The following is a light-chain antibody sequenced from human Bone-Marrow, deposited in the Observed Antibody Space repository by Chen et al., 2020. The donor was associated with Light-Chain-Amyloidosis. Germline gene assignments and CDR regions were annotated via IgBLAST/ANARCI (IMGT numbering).Light chain of an antibody. J-gene: IGLJ3*02. CDR2: EDG. V-gene: IGLV6-57*01. CDR3: QSYQGSSQGV. Sequence: NFMLTQPHSVSESPGTTVIISSPRSSGSIATNYVQWYQQRPGSSPTTVIYEDGQRPSGVPDRFSGSIDRSSNSASLTISGLKTEDEADYYCQSYQGSSQGVFGGGTKLTVL. CDR1: SGSIATNY.